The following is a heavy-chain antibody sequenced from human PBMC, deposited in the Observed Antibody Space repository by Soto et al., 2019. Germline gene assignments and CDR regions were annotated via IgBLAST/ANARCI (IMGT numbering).Heavy chain of an antibody. CDR2: ISAYNGNT. D-gene: IGHD2-21*02. J-gene: IGHJ6*02. CDR3: ARAFKVVVTAISTYYYYGMDV. V-gene: IGHV1-18*04. Sequence: GASVKVSCKASGYTFTSYGISWVRQAPGQGLEWMGWISAYNGNTNYAQKLQGRVTMTTDTSTSTAYMELRSLRSDDTAVYYCARAFKVVVTAISTYYYYGMDVWGQGTTVTVSS. CDR1: GYTFTSYG.